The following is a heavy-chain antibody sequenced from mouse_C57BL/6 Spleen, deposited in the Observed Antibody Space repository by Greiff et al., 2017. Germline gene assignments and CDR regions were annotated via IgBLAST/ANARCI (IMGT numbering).Heavy chain of an antibody. CDR3: ALYYESAMDY. CDR2: IDPEDGDT. D-gene: IGHD2-4*01. J-gene: IGHJ4*01. Sequence: EVQLQQSGAELVRPGASVKLSCTASGFNIKDYYMHWVKQRPEQGLEWIGRIDPEDGDTEYAPKFQGKATMTADTSSNTAYLQLSSLTSEDTAVYYCALYYESAMDYWGQGTSVTVSS. V-gene: IGHV14-1*01. CDR1: GFNIKDYY.